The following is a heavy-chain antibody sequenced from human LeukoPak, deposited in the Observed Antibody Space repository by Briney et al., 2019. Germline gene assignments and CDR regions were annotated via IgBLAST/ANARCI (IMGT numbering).Heavy chain of an antibody. CDR1: GFTFSSYG. Sequence: KTGGSLRLSCAASGFTFSSYGMHWLRQAPGKGLEWVSSISSSSSYIYYADSVKGRFTIPRDNAKNSLYLQMNSLRAEDTAVYYCARERVGSSVRVFGYWGQGTLVTVSS. D-gene: IGHD6-6*01. V-gene: IGHV3-21*01. J-gene: IGHJ4*02. CDR3: ARERVGSSVRVFGY. CDR2: ISSSSSYI.